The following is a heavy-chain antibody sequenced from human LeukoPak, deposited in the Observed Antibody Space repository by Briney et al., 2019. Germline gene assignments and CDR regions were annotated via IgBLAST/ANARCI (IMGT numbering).Heavy chain of an antibody. CDR1: GYTFTSYY. J-gene: IGHJ4*02. D-gene: IGHD6-19*01. Sequence: ASVNVSCKASGYTFTSYYMHWVRQAPGQGLEWMGIINPSGGSTSYAQKFQGRVTMTRDTSTSTVYMELSSLRSEDTAVYYCATGSAVAAHDRYYFDYWAQGTLVTVSS. V-gene: IGHV1-46*01. CDR3: ATGSAVAAHDRYYFDY. CDR2: INPSGGST.